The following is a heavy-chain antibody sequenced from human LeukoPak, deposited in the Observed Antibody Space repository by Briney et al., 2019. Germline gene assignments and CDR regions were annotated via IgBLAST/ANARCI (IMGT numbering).Heavy chain of an antibody. Sequence: GGSLRLSCVASGFTFSSYWMSWVRQAPGKGLEWVANIKQDGSEKYYVDSVKGRFTISRDNTKNSLFLQMNSLRAEDTAVYYCARGWGDCTTVSCYTGGDVFDMWGQGTMVTVSS. CDR2: IKQDGSEK. J-gene: IGHJ3*02. CDR3: ARGWGDCTTVSCYTGGDVFDM. CDR1: GFTFSSYW. V-gene: IGHV3-7*01. D-gene: IGHD2-2*02.